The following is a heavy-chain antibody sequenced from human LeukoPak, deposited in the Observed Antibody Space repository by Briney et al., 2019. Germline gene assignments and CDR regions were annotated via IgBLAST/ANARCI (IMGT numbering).Heavy chain of an antibody. J-gene: IGHJ4*02. CDR2: IGTTISDK. D-gene: IGHD6-13*01. V-gene: IGHV3-23*01. Sequence: SGGSLRLSCAASGFTFSRYSMNWVRQPPGKGLEWVSVIGTTISDKYYADSGKGRFTISRDNSKNTVYLQLNSLRVEDTAVYYCAKRVAAAGRTYYFDYWGQGTVVIVSS. CDR1: GFTFSRYS. CDR3: AKRVAAAGRTYYFDY.